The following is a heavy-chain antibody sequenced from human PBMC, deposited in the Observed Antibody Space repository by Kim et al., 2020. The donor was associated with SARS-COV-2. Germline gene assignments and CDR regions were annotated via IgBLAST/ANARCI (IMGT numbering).Heavy chain of an antibody. CDR1: GFTVTSNY. J-gene: IGHJ4*02. D-gene: IGHD6-13*01. CDR2: IYSGGST. CDR3: AREDISSSSWQN. V-gene: IGHV3-53*01. Sequence: GGSLRLSCAASGFTVTSNYMSWVRQAPGKGLEWVSVIYSGGSTYYADSVKGRFTISRDNSKNTLYLQMNSLRAEDTAVYYCAREDISSSSWQNWGQGTLVTVSS.